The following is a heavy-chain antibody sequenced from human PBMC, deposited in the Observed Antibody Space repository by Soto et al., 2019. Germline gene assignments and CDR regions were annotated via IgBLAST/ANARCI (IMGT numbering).Heavy chain of an antibody. CDR2: IHHSGTT. CDR3: VRDGTKTLRDWFDP. Sequence: SETLSLTCAVSGDSINRGYYWAWIRQPPGKGLERIGSIHHSGTTYYNPSLKSRVMMSVDTSKKQFSLKLRSVTAADTAVYYCVRDGTKTLRDWFDPWGQGISVTVSS. CDR1: GDSINRGYY. J-gene: IGHJ5*02. V-gene: IGHV4-38-2*01. D-gene: IGHD1-1*01.